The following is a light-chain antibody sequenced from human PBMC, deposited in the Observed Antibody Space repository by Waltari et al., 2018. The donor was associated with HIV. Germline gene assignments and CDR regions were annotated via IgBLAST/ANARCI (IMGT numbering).Light chain of an antibody. J-gene: IGLJ2*01. CDR3: AAWDDSLSGRV. V-gene: IGLV1-44*01. CDR1: RPNTGSNS. CDR2: NNN. Sequence: QSVLTQPPSASGPPGQRVTISCSGTRPNTGSNSVTWYQPLPGTAPKLLIYNNNERPSGVPDRFSGSRSGTSASLAISGLQSEDEADYYCAAWDDSLSGRVFGGGTKLTVL.